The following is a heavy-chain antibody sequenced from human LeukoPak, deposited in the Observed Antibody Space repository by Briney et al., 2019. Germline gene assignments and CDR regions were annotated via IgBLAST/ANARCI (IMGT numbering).Heavy chain of an antibody. CDR1: GFTFSSYA. D-gene: IGHD2-21*01. CDR3: AKDSSPIVVVIADY. Sequence: GGSLRLSCAASGFTFSSYAMSWVRQAPGKGLEWVSAISGSGGSTYYADSVKGRFTISRDNSKNTLYLQMNSLRAEDTAVYYCAKDSSPIVVVIADYWGQGTLVTVSS. CDR2: ISGSGGST. J-gene: IGHJ4*02. V-gene: IGHV3-23*01.